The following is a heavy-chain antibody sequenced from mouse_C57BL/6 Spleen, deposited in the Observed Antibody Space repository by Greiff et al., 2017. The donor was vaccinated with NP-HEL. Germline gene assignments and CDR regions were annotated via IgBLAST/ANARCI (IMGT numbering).Heavy chain of an antibody. D-gene: IGHD2-3*01. Sequence: EVKVVESGGGLVQPKGSLKLSCAASGFTFNTYAMHWVRQAPGKGLEWVARIRSKSSNYATYYADSVKDRFTISRDDSQSMLYLQMNNLKTEDTAMYYCVRDTNYDGYLWFAYWGQGTLVTVSA. CDR1: GFTFNTYA. CDR3: VRDTNYDGYLWFAY. J-gene: IGHJ3*01. V-gene: IGHV10-3*01. CDR2: IRSKSSNYAT.